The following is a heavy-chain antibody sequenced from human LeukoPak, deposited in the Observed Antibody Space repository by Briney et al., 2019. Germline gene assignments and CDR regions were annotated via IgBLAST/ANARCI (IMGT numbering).Heavy chain of an antibody. CDR3: SRLAKCDGNCYSFDL. J-gene: IGHJ4*02. D-gene: IGHD2-15*01. CDR1: GDSITTHP. V-gene: IGHV4-59*11. CDR2: IDSNGNT. Sequence: PSETLSLTCTVSGDSITTHPWSWVRQTSGKGLDYIGFIDSNGNTNYNPSLKTRVIISSDTSTNQISLTLNSVAAADTAVYYRSRLAKCDGNCYSFDLWGQGMLVTVSS.